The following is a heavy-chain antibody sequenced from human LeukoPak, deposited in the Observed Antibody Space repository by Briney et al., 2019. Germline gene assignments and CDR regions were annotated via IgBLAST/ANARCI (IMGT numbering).Heavy chain of an antibody. V-gene: IGHV3-30*03. CDR3: AREAQWELPVFDY. CDR2: ISYDGSNK. CDR1: GFTFSSYS. Sequence: GGSLRLSCAASGFTFSSYSMNWVRQAPGKGLEWVAVISYDGSNKYYADSVKGRFTISRDNSKNTLYLQMNSLRAEDTAVYYCAREAQWELPVFDYWGQGTLVTVSS. D-gene: IGHD1-26*01. J-gene: IGHJ4*02.